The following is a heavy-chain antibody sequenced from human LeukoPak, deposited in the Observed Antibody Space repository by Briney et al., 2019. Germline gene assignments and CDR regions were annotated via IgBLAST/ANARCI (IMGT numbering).Heavy chain of an antibody. J-gene: IGHJ4*02. CDR3: ARSSSWYSPFDY. CDR1: GGSISSSSYY. D-gene: IGHD6-13*01. CDR2: IYSGGNT. Sequence: SETLSLTCTVSGGSISSSSYYWGWIRQPPGTGLEWIGSIYSGGNTYYNPSLKSRVTISVDASKNQCSLRLSSVTAADTAVYYCARSSSWYSPFDYWGQGTLVTVSS. V-gene: IGHV4-39*01.